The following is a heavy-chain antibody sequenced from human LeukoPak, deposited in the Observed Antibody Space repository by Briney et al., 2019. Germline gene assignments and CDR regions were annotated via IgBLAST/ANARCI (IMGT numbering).Heavy chain of an antibody. V-gene: IGHV3-11*04. CDR1: GFTFSDYY. Sequence: VGSLRLSCAASGFTFSDYYMSWIRQAPGKGLEWVAYISSSSRTIYYADSVKGRFTIFRDNAKNSLYLQMNSLRAEDTAIYYCTRIHGGYPFDYWGQGTLVTVSS. J-gene: IGHJ4*02. CDR2: ISSSSRTI. CDR3: TRIHGGYPFDY. D-gene: IGHD2-15*01.